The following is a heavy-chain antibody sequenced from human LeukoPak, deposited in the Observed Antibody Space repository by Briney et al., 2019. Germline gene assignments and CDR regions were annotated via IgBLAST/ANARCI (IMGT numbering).Heavy chain of an antibody. CDR1: VFTFNAYN. Sequence: ASVKVSCKAAVFTFNAYNIHWVRQAPGQGLEWMGWINPKSGGANYAQKFQGRVTMTWDTSISTAYMELSRLRSDDTAVYYCAREYILTAYYGDYWGQGTLVTVSS. D-gene: IGHD3-9*01. CDR2: INPKSGGA. CDR3: AREYILTAYYGDY. J-gene: IGHJ4*02. V-gene: IGHV1-2*02.